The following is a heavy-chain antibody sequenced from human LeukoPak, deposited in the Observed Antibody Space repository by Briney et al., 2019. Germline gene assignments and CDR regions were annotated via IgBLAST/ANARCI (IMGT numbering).Heavy chain of an antibody. CDR3: TRGGDDEGPNYFDY. J-gene: IGHJ4*02. Sequence: ASVKVSCKASGYTFIDYYMHWVRQAPGHGPEWLGWINLNSGGTHYVQNFQGGVTMTRDTSISTAHMELDGLRYDDTAVYYCTRGGDDEGPNYFDYWGQGTLVTVSS. CDR2: INLNSGGT. CDR1: GYTFIDYY. V-gene: IGHV1-2*02. D-gene: IGHD3-10*01.